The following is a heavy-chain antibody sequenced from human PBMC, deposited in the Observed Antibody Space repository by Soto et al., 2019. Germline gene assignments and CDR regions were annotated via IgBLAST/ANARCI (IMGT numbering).Heavy chain of an antibody. CDR2: IDPSDSYT. CDR1: GYSFTSYW. D-gene: IGHD2-15*01. CDR3: ARWAGRYCSGGSCYAP. V-gene: IGHV5-10-1*01. Sequence: GESLKISCKGSGYSFTSYWISWVRQMPGKGLEWMGRIDPSDSYTNYSPSFQGHVTISADKSISTAYLQWSSLKASDTAMYYCARWAGRYCSGGSCYAPWGQGTLVTVSS. J-gene: IGHJ5*02.